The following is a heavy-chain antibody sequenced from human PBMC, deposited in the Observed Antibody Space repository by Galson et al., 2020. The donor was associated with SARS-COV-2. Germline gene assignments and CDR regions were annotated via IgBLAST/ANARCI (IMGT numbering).Heavy chain of an antibody. V-gene: IGHV3-30*01. CDR3: ASSPSIAGSGTRFSFQH. Sequence: GGSLRLSCAASGFPFSTYAMHWVRQAPGKGLEWVAAISYDGSYKHDVDSLKGRFTISRDNSKNTLYLQMNSLRPEDTAVYYCASSPSIAGSGTRFSFQHWGQGTLFTVSS. J-gene: IGHJ1*01. D-gene: IGHD6-6*01. CDR1: GFPFSTYA. CDR2: ISYDGSYK.